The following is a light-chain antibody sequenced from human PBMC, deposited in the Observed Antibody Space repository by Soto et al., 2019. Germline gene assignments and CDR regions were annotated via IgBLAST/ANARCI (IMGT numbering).Light chain of an antibody. Sequence: DIQMTQSPPSLSAYVGDRVTITCRASQDISNYLAWFHQKPGKAPKFLISRGSNLQSGVTSRFIGSGSGTDFTLTISNLQPEDVATYYCQQYSTHPMTFGQGTRLEIK. CDR1: QDISNY. J-gene: IGKJ5*01. CDR2: RGS. CDR3: QQYSTHPMT. V-gene: IGKV1-16*01.